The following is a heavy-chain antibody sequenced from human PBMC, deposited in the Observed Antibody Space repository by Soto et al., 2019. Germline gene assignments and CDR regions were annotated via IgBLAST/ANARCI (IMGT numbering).Heavy chain of an antibody. CDR3: ARTRYDSSGYDFDY. V-gene: IGHV3-11*06. CDR2: ISSSSSDR. Sequence: WGSLRLSCAASGFTFSDYYMSWIRQAPGKGLEWVSYISSSSSDRNYADSVKRRFTISRDNAKNSLYLQMNSLSAEDTAVYYCARTRYDSSGYDFDYWGQGCMVTVSS. J-gene: IGHJ4*02. CDR1: GFTFSDYY. D-gene: IGHD3-22*01.